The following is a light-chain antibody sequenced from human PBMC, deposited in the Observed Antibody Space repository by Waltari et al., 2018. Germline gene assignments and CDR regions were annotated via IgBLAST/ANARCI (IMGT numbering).Light chain of an antibody. V-gene: IGLV2-23*01. CDR2: ENS. Sequence: QSALTQPASVSGSPGQSITFPGTGTTSDVGNYNLFSWYQQVPGRAPKLMIYENSRRPSDISHRFSGSKSGNTASLTISGLQAEDEADYYCCSFASSRTWVFGGGTKLTVL. CDR3: CSFASSRTWV. CDR1: TSDVGNYNL. J-gene: IGLJ3*02.